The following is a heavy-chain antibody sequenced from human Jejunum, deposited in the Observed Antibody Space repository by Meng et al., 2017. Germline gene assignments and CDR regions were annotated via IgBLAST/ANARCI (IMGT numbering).Heavy chain of an antibody. V-gene: IGHV3-23*01. Sequence: EVQLLESGGGLVQPGGSLRLSCAASGFTFSYAMSWVRQAPGKGLEWVSAISGSGDRTYYADSVKGRFTISRDSSKNTLYLQMNSLRAEDTAVYYCAKSRVGATRYFDYWGQGTLVTVSS. CDR2: ISGSGDRT. D-gene: IGHD1-26*01. J-gene: IGHJ4*02. CDR1: GFTFSYA. CDR3: AKSRVGATRYFDY.